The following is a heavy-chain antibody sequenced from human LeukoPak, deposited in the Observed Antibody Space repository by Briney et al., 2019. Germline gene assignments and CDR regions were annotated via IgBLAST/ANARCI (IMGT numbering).Heavy chain of an antibody. CDR1: GYTFTSYD. CDR3: ARGRRWTELLWFGESYYFDY. CDR2: MNPNSGST. Sequence: ASVKVSCKASGYTFTSYDINWVRQATGQGLEWMGWMNPNSGSTGYAQKFQGRVTMTRNTSISTAYMELSSLRSEDTAVYYCARGRRWTELLWFGESYYFDYWGQGTLVTASS. D-gene: IGHD3-10*01. J-gene: IGHJ4*02. V-gene: IGHV1-8*01.